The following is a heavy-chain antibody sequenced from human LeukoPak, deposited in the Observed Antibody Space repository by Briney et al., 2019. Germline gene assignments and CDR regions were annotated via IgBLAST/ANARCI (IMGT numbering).Heavy chain of an antibody. CDR2: IIPIFGTA. CDR3: ARTAFDWSGYYTRLGAFDI. V-gene: IGHV1-69*13. Sequence: ASVKVSCKASGGTFSSYAISWVRQAPGQGLEWMGGIIPIFGTANYAQKFQGRVTITADESTSTAYMELSSLRSEDTAVYYCARTAFDWSGYYTRLGAFDIWGQGTMVTVSS. J-gene: IGHJ3*02. D-gene: IGHD3-3*01. CDR1: GGTFSSYA.